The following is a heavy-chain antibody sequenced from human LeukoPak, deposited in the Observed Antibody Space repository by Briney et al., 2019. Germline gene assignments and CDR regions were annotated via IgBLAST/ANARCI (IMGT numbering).Heavy chain of an antibody. Sequence: GGSLRLSCAASGFTFSSYAMSWVRQAPGKGLEWVSAISGSGGSTYYVDSVKGRFTISRDNSKNTLYLQMNSLRAEDTAVYYCAKDRGGAYSGYDWDYWGQGTLVTVSS. V-gene: IGHV3-23*01. D-gene: IGHD5-12*01. CDR1: GFTFSSYA. J-gene: IGHJ4*02. CDR2: ISGSGGST. CDR3: AKDRGGAYSGYDWDY.